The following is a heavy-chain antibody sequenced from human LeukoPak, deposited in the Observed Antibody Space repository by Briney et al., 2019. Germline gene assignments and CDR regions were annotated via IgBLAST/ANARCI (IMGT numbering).Heavy chain of an antibody. CDR2: MNPNSGNT. D-gene: IGHD6-13*01. Sequence: ASVKVSCKASGYTFTSYDINWVRQATGQGLEWMGWMNPNSGNTGYAQKFQGRVTMTRNTSISTAYMELSSLRSEDTAVYYCARRSIAAASFDYWGQGTLVTVSS. J-gene: IGHJ4*02. V-gene: IGHV1-8*01. CDR1: GYTFTSYD. CDR3: ARRSIAAASFDY.